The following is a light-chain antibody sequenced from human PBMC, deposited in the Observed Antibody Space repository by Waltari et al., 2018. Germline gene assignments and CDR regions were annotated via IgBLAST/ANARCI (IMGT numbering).Light chain of an antibody. CDR1: QGVTTN. J-gene: IGKJ2*01. V-gene: IGKV3-15*01. Sequence: EIVMAQSPASLSVSPGERAIFSCRASQGVTTNGAWYQQKPGQPPRLLIYGASTRATDIPARFSGSGSGTEFTLTITSPQSEDVGVYYCHQYNDGPPFNFGQGTKLEIK. CDR3: HQYNDGPPFN. CDR2: GAS.